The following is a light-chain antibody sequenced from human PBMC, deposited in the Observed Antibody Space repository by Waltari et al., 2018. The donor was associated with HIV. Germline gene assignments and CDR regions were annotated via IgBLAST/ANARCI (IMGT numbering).Light chain of an antibody. V-gene: IGLV1-51*02. CDR2: GND. Sequence: QSVLTQPPSLSAAPGQRVTISCSGSSSNIAKNYVSWYQQLPGTAPKLLIYGNDKRPSGIPDRFSGSQSGTSATLGITGLQTGDEADYYCGTWDTSLSVGVFGGGTKLTVL. CDR3: GTWDTSLSVGV. CDR1: SSNIAKNY. J-gene: IGLJ3*02.